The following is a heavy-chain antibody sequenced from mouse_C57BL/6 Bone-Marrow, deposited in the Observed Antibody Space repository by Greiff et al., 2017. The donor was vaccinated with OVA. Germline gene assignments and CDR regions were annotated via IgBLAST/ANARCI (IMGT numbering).Heavy chain of an antibody. CDR1: GYTFTGYW. D-gene: IGHD2-2*01. CDR3: ARYRGYDETWFAY. J-gene: IGHJ3*01. CDR2: ILPGSGST. Sequence: QVQLQQSGAELMKPGASVKLSCKATGYTFTGYWIEWVKQRPGHGLEWIGEILPGSGSTNYNEKFKGKATFTADTSSNTAYMQLSSLTTEDSASYDCARYRGYDETWFAYWGQGTLVTVSA. V-gene: IGHV1-9*01.